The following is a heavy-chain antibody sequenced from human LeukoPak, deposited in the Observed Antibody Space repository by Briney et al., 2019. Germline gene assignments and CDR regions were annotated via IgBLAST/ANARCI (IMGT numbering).Heavy chain of an antibody. CDR3: ARGLHHSHLGSGSYYPYYYYYYYMDV. V-gene: IGHV4-34*01. D-gene: IGHD3-10*01. J-gene: IGHJ6*03. CDR2: INHSGST. Sequence: PSEALSLTCAVYGGSFSGYYWSWIRQPPGKGLEWIGEINHSGSTNYNPSLKSRVTISVDTSKNQFSLKLSSVTAADTAVYYCARGLHHSHLGSGSYYPYYYYYYYMDVWGKGTTVTVSS. CDR1: GGSFSGYY.